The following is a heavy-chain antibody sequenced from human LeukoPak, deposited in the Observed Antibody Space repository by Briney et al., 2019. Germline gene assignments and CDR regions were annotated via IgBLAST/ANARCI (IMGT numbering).Heavy chain of an antibody. Sequence: SGPTLVNPTQTLTLTCTFSGFSLRTSGMCVSWIRQPPGKALEWLARIDWDNDKYYTTSLRTRLTISKDTSKNQVVLTMTNMDPVDTATYYCVRTRPVSGWFDPWGQGTLVTVSS. CDR3: VRTRPVSGWFDP. D-gene: IGHD5/OR15-5a*01. CDR1: GFSLRTSGMC. CDR2: IDWDNDK. V-gene: IGHV2-70*11. J-gene: IGHJ5*02.